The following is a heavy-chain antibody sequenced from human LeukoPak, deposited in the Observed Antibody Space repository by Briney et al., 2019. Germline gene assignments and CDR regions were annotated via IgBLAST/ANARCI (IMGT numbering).Heavy chain of an antibody. D-gene: IGHD5-12*01. CDR1: GFTFSNYW. J-gene: IGHJ4*02. Sequence: GGSLRLSCAASGFTFSNYWMSWVRQAPGKGLEWVAHINQDGSEEHYMDSVKARFIISRDNAKNSLSLQMDSLRAEDTAVYYCVRDGGVSGYDLLDYWGQGTLVTVSS. CDR2: INQDGSEE. CDR3: VRDGGVSGYDLLDY. V-gene: IGHV3-7*01.